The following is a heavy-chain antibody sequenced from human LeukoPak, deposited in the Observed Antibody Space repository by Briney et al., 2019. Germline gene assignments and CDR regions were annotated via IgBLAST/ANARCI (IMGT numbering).Heavy chain of an antibody. V-gene: IGHV4-59*01. J-gene: IGHJ4*02. Sequence: ASETLSLTCTVSGGSISSYYWSWIRQPPGKGLEWIGYIYYSGSTNYNPSLKSRVTISVDTSKNQFSLKLSSVTAADTAVYYCARDRGYLDYFDYWGQGTLVTVSS. CDR2: IYYSGST. CDR3: ARDRGYLDYFDY. D-gene: IGHD3-10*01. CDR1: GGSISSYY.